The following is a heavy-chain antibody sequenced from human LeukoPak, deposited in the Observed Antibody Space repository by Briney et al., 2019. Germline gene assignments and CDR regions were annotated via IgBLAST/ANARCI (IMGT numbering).Heavy chain of an antibody. CDR3: AREHSGSADY. V-gene: IGHV3-48*03. D-gene: IGHD3-22*01. CDR2: ISSSGYTN. CDR1: GFTFSNYE. J-gene: IGHJ4*02. Sequence: GGSLRLSCAASGFTFSNYEMNWVRQAPGKGLEWVSNISSSGYTNHYADSVKGRFTISRDNAKDSLYLQMNSLRAEDTAVYYCAREHSGSADYWGQGTLVTVSS.